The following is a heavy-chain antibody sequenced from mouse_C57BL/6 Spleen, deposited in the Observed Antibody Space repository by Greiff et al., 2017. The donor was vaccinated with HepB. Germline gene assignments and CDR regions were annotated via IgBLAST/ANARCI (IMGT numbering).Heavy chain of an antibody. J-gene: IGHJ2*01. V-gene: IGHV3-6*01. D-gene: IGHD3-3*01. CDR3: ARGAGTGRYFDY. CDR1: GYSITSGYY. Sequence: EESGPGLVKPSQSLSLTCSVTGYSITSGYYWNWIRQFPGNKLEWMGYISYDGSNNYNPSLKNRISITRDTSKNQFFLKLNSVTTEDTATYYCARGAGTGRYFDYWGQGTTLTVSS. CDR2: ISYDGSN.